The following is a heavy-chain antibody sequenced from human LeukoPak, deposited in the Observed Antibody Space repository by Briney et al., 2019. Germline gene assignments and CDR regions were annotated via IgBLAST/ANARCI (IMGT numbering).Heavy chain of an antibody. J-gene: IGHJ4*02. CDR3: ARYLVGANYYFDY. V-gene: IGHV4-34*01. D-gene: IGHD1-26*01. CDR2: INHSGST. Sequence: SETLSLTCAVYGGSFSGYYWSWIRQPPGKGLEWIGEINHSGSTNYNPSLKSRVTISVDTSKNQFSLKLSSVAAADTAVYYCARYLVGANYYFDYWGQGTLVTVSS. CDR1: GGSFSGYY.